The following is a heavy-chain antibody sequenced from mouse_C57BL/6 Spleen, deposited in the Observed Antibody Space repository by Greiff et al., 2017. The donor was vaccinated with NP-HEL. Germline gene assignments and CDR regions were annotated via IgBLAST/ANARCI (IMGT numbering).Heavy chain of an antibody. J-gene: IGHJ3*01. CDR2: IDPETGGT. Sequence: QVQLQQSGAELVRPGASVTLSCKASGYTFTDYEMHWVKQTPVHGLEWIGAIDPETGGTAYNQKFKGKAILTADKSSSTAYMELRSLTSEYSAVYYCTRLDNDYPWFAYWGQGTLVTVSA. CDR1: GYTFTDYE. D-gene: IGHD2-4*01. V-gene: IGHV1-15*01. CDR3: TRLDNDYPWFAY.